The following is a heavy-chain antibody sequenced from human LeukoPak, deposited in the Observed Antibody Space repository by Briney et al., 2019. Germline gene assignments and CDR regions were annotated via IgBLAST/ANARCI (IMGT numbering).Heavy chain of an antibody. CDR3: ARDFCSSTSCHN. Sequence: GGSLRLSCAASGFTFSSYAMGWVRQAPGKGLEWVSVIYSGGSTYYADSVKGRFTISRDNSKNTLYLQMNSLRAEDTAVYYCARDFCSSTSCHNWGQGTLVTVSS. D-gene: IGHD2-2*01. J-gene: IGHJ4*02. CDR2: IYSGGST. CDR1: GFTFSSYA. V-gene: IGHV3-66*01.